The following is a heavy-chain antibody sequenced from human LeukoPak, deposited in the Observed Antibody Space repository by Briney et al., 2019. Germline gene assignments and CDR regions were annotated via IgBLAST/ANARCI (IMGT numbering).Heavy chain of an antibody. CDR1: GYTFTSNY. Sequence: ASVTVSCKASGYTFTSNYIHWVRQAPGQGLEWMGMIYPRDGSTSYAQKFQGRVTVTRDTSTSTVHMELSGLRSEDTAVYYCARDQEAFDYWGQGTLVTVSS. J-gene: IGHJ4*02. V-gene: IGHV1-46*01. CDR2: IYPRDGST. CDR3: ARDQEAFDY.